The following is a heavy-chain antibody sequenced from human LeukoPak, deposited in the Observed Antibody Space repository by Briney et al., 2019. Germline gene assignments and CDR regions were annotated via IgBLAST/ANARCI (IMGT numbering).Heavy chain of an antibody. CDR2: IIPIFGTA. J-gene: IGHJ4*02. CDR1: GGTFSSYA. V-gene: IGHV1-69*13. D-gene: IGHD2-2*01. CDR3: AREGDYAPLPFDY. Sequence: ASVKVSCKASGGTFSSYAISWVRQAPGQGLEWMGGIIPIFGTANYAQKFQDRVTITADESTSTAYMELSSLRSEDTAVYYCAREGDYAPLPFDYWGQGTLVTVSS.